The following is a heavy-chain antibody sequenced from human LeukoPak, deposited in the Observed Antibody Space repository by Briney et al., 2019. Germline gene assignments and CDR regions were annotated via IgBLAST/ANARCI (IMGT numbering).Heavy chain of an antibody. CDR1: GFTFSSYS. D-gene: IGHD5-18*01. J-gene: IGHJ4*02. CDR3: AREPTAMIL. Sequence: GESLRLSCAASGFTFSSYSVNWVRQTPGKGLEWVSSISSSSTYIYYADSVKGRFTISRDNAKNSLYLQMNSLRAEDTAVYYCAREPTAMILWGQGTLVTVSS. V-gene: IGHV3-21*01. CDR2: ISSSSTYI.